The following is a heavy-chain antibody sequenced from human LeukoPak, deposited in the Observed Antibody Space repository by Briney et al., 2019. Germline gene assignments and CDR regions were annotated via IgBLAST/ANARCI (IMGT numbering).Heavy chain of an antibody. Sequence: PSASVKVSCKASGYTFTSYDINWVRQATGQGLEWMGWMNPSSGNTGYAQKFQGRVTMTRNTSISTAYMELSSLRSEDTAVYYCARAVNYDSSGYYGIDAFDIWGQGTMVTVSS. J-gene: IGHJ3*02. CDR3: ARAVNYDSSGYYGIDAFDI. V-gene: IGHV1-8*01. CDR1: GYTFTSYD. CDR2: MNPSSGNT. D-gene: IGHD3-22*01.